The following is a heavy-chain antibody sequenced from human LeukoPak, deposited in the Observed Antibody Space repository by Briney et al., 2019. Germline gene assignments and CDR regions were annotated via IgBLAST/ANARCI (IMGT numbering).Heavy chain of an antibody. CDR3: ARSWYSSSPDDAFDI. Sequence: KRGESLKISCKGSGYSFTSYWIGWVRQMPGKGLEWIGIIYPVDSDTRYSPSFQGQVTISADKSISTAYLQWSSLKASDTAMYYCARSWYSSSPDDAFDIWGQGTMVTVSP. CDR2: IYPVDSDT. CDR1: GYSFTSYW. D-gene: IGHD6-13*01. J-gene: IGHJ3*02. V-gene: IGHV5-51*01.